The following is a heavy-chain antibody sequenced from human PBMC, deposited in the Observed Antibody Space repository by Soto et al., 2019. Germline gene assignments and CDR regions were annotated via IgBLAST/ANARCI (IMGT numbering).Heavy chain of an antibody. CDR3: TTPYSSSSEYFQH. CDR1: GFTFGDYA. CDR2: IRSKAYGGTT. V-gene: IGHV3-49*03. D-gene: IGHD6-6*01. Sequence: GGSLRLSCTASGFTFGDYAMSWFRQAPGKGLEWVGFIRSKAYGGTTEYAASVKGRFTISRDDSKSIAYLQMNSLKTEDTAVYYCTTPYSSSSEYFQHWGQGTLVTVSS. J-gene: IGHJ1*01.